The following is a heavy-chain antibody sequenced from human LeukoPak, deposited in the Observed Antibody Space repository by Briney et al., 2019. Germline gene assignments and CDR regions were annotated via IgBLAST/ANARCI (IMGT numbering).Heavy chain of an antibody. CDR2: IRYDGNNA. CDR3: ASNYDSSGFYYYYYYMDV. V-gene: IGHV3-30*02. D-gene: IGHD3-22*01. J-gene: IGHJ6*03. CDR1: GFTFSSYG. Sequence: GGSLRLSCAASGFTFSSYGMHWVRQAPGKGLEWVAFIRYDGNNAFYVDSVKGRFTISRDNSKNTLYLQMNSLRAEDTAVYYCASNYDSSGFYYYYYYMDVWGKGTTVTVSS.